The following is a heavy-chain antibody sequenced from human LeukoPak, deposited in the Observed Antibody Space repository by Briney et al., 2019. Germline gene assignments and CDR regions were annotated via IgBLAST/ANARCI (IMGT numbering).Heavy chain of an antibody. CDR3: ARDTLADRNDYAFDI. CDR1: GGTFSSYA. CDR2: IIPILGIA. J-gene: IGHJ3*02. V-gene: IGHV1-69*04. D-gene: IGHD1-1*01. Sequence: VASVKVSCKASGGTFSSYAISWVRQAPGQGLEWMGRIIPILGIANYAQKFQGRVTITADKSTSTAYMELSSLRSEDTAVYYCARDTLADRNDYAFDIWGQGTMVTVSS.